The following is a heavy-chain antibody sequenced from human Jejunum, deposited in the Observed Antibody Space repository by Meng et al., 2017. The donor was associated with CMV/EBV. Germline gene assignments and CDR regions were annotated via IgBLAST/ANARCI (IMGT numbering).Heavy chain of an antibody. CDR1: GYTFTDLG. D-gene: IGHD1-26*01. Sequence: QVQLVQSGPEVKKPGASVRVSCKTSGYTFTDLGISWVRQAPGQGLEWMGWTSAYNTHTNYAQKFQDRFTMTTDTSTNTAYMELRNLRSDDTAIYYCARGTGAGNYWGPGTLVTVSS. CDR3: ARGTGAGNY. J-gene: IGHJ4*02. V-gene: IGHV1-18*01. CDR2: TSAYNTHT.